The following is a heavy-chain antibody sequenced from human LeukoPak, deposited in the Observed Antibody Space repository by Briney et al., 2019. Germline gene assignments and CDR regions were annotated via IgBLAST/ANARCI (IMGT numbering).Heavy chain of an antibody. D-gene: IGHD6-13*01. V-gene: IGHV3-30*04. Sequence: GGSLRLSCAASGFTFSSYAMHWVRQAPGKGLEWVAVISYDGSNKYYADSVKGRFTISRDNSKNTLYLQMNSLRAEDTAVYYCAKGAATGRSCSDYWGQGTLVTVSS. J-gene: IGHJ4*02. CDR2: ISYDGSNK. CDR3: AKGAATGRSCSDY. CDR1: GFTFSSYA.